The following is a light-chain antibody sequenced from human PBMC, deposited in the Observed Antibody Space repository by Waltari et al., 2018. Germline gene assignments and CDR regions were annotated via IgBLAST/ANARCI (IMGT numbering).Light chain of an antibody. V-gene: IGKV1-39*01. J-gene: IGKJ4*01. Sequence: DIQMTQSPSSLSASVGDRVTITCRASQSISSYLNWYQQKPGKAPKLLIYTASSLQSGVPSRFSGSGSGTDFTLTISSLQPEDFATYYCLQYNDYPFTFGGGTKVEI. CDR2: TAS. CDR1: QSISSY. CDR3: LQYNDYPFT.